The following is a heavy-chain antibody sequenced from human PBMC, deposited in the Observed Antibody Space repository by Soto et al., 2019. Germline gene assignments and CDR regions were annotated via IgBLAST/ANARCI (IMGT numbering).Heavy chain of an antibody. J-gene: IGHJ4*02. CDR2: IFSNDEK. V-gene: IGHV2-26*01. Sequence: KESGPVLVKPTETLTLTCTVSGFSLSNARMGVSWIRQPPGKALEWLAHIFSNDEKSYSTSLKSRLTISKDTSKSQVVLTMTNMDPVDTATYYCARMYYDFWSGYPFDYWGQGTLVTVSS. CDR3: ARMYYDFWSGYPFDY. CDR1: GFSLSNARMG. D-gene: IGHD3-3*01.